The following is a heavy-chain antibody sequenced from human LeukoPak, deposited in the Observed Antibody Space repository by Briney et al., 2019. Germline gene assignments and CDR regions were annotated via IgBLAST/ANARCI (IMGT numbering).Heavy chain of an antibody. CDR2: ISGSGGST. CDR3: AKSARVGGGPYYFDY. Sequence: GGSLRLSCAASGFTFSSYAMSWVRQAPGKGLEWVSAISGSGGSTYYADSVKGRFTIPRDNSKNTLYLQMNSLRAEDTAVYYCAKSARVGGGPYYFDYWGQGTLVTVSS. J-gene: IGHJ4*02. CDR1: GFTFSSYA. V-gene: IGHV3-23*01. D-gene: IGHD3-16*01.